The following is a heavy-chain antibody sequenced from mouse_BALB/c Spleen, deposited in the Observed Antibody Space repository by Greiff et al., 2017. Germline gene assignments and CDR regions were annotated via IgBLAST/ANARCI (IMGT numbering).Heavy chain of an antibody. D-gene: IGHD1-1*01. Sequence: VQLQQSGPELVKPGASVKISCKASGYTFTDYNMHWVKQSHGKSLEWIGYIYPYNGGTGYNQKFKSKATLTVDNSSSTAYMELRSLTSEDSAVYYCARSVFYYGSSWGYFDVWGAGTTVTVSS. CDR1: GYTFTDYN. J-gene: IGHJ1*01. CDR3: ARSVFYYGSSWGYFDV. CDR2: IYPYNGGT. V-gene: IGHV1S29*02.